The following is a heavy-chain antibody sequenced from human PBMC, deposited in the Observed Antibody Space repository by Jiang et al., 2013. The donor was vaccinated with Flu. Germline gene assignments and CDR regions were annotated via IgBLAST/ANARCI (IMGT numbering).Heavy chain of an antibody. CDR2: IYPGDSDT. D-gene: IGHD6-13*01. J-gene: IGHJ6*03. V-gene: IGHV5-51*01. Sequence: QMPGKGLEWMGIIYPGDSDTRYSPSFQGQVTISADKSISTAYLQWSSLKASDTAMYYCASSSWYDNYYYYMDVWGKGTTVTVSS. CDR3: ASSSWYDNYYYYMDV.